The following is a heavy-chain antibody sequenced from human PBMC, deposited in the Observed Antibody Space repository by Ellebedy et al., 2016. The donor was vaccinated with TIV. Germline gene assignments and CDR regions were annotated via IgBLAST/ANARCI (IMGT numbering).Heavy chain of an antibody. J-gene: IGHJ4*02. CDR3: VRDKLFSGSGSYPVT. D-gene: IGHD3-10*01. CDR2: IKGDGSAR. Sequence: GESLKISXVASGFTFNKFWMSWVRQAPGEGLEYVASIKGDGSARYYLDSVKGRFTISRDNAKNSLYLQMDSLRADDSATYFCVRDKLFSGSGSYPVTWGQGTVVIVSS. V-gene: IGHV3-7*01. CDR1: GFTFNKFW.